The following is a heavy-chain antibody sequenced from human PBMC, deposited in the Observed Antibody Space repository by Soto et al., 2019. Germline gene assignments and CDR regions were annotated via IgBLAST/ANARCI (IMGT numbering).Heavy chain of an antibody. J-gene: IGHJ4*02. V-gene: IGHV4-31*03. D-gene: IGHD3-22*01. Sequence: QVQLQESGPGLVKPSQTLSLTCTVSGGSISSGGFYWSWIRQLPGKGLEWIGFIYSNGNSYYNPSLKRRVNISLDTSKNKISLKISSVTVADTAVYYCARDGRTSGYYLDFWGQGTLVTVSP. CDR3: ARDGRTSGYYLDF. CDR1: GGSISSGGFY. CDR2: IYSNGNS.